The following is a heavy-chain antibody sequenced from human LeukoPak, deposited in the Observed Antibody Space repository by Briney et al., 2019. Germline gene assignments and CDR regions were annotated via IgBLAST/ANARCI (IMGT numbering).Heavy chain of an antibody. Sequence: SSETLSLTCTVSGYSISTGYYWGWIRQPPGKGLEWIGSIYYSGSTYYNPSLKSRVTISVDTSKNQFSLKLSSVTAADTAVYYCARGYCTNAVCSLGPTQAWGQGTLVTVSS. J-gene: IGHJ4*02. CDR1: GYSISTGYY. CDR2: IYYSGST. D-gene: IGHD2-8*01. V-gene: IGHV4-38-2*02. CDR3: ARGYCTNAVCSLGPTQA.